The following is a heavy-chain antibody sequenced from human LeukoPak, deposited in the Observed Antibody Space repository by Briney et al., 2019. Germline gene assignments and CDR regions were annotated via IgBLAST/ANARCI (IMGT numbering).Heavy chain of an antibody. Sequence: SETLSLTCTVSGGSISSYYWSWIRQPPGKGLEWIANIYYSGSTNYNPSLKSRVTISVDTSKNQFSLELSSVSAADTAVYYCARASYYYDSSGYSYWGQGTLVTVSS. D-gene: IGHD3-22*01. V-gene: IGHV4-59*01. CDR3: ARASYYYDSSGYSY. CDR2: IYYSGST. CDR1: GGSISSYY. J-gene: IGHJ4*02.